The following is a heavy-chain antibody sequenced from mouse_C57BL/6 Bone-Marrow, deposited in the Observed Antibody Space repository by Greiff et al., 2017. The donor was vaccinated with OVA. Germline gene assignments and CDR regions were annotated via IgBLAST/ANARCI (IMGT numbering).Heavy chain of an antibody. J-gene: IGHJ4*01. Sequence: EVQGVESGGGLVKPGGSLKLSCAASGFTFSSYAMSWVRQTPEKRLEWVATISDGGSYTYYPDNVKGRFTISRDNAKNNLYLQMSHLKSEDTAMYYCARQLRLRTYAMDYWGQGTSVTVSS. V-gene: IGHV5-4*01. CDR1: GFTFSSYA. CDR2: ISDGGSYT. CDR3: ARQLRLRTYAMDY. D-gene: IGHD3-2*02.